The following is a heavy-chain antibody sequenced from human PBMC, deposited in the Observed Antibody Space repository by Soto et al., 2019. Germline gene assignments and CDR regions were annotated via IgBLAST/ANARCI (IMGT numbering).Heavy chain of an antibody. D-gene: IGHD4-4*01. V-gene: IGHV4-39*01. CDR3: ARLPTGFPNWFDP. CDR2: IYYSGTT. CDR1: GGSISSTIYN. J-gene: IGHJ5*02. Sequence: QLQLQESGPGLVKPSETLSLTCTVSGGSISSTIYNWGWIRRPPGKGLEWIGTIYYSGTTYYNPSLKCRVTISVDTSNNQFSLKLSSVTAADTAVYYCARLPTGFPNWFDPWGQGTLVTVSS.